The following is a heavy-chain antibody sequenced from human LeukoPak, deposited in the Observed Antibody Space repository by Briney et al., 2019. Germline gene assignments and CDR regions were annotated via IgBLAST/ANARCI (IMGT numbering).Heavy chain of an antibody. Sequence: GGSLRLSCAESGYTFRSYGMHWVRQAPGKGLEWVAFIRYDGNNKYYADSVKGRFTIFRDNSRNTLYLQMNSLRTEDTAVYYCAKGYGSEASYYYYYMDVWGKGTTVTFSS. J-gene: IGHJ6*03. CDR1: GYTFRSYG. CDR3: AKGYGSEASYYYYYMDV. CDR2: IRYDGNNK. V-gene: IGHV3-30*02. D-gene: IGHD3-16*01.